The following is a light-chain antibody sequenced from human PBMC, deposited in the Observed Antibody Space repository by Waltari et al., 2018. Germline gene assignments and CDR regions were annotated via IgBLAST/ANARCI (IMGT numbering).Light chain of an antibody. CDR2: KDT. J-gene: IGLJ2*01. V-gene: IGLV3-25*03. CDR1: VLPKQY. Sequence: SFELTQPPSVSVSPGQTATITCSGDVLPKQYVYWYQQKPGQAPVLLIYKDTERPSGIPERSSGSTSGTGTTVTLTIGGVQAEDEADYYCQSIDVDALTFGGGTKLTVL. CDR3: QSIDVDALT.